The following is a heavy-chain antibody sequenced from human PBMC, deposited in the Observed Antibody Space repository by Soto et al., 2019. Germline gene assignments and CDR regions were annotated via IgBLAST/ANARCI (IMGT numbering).Heavy chain of an antibody. J-gene: IGHJ4*02. CDR1: GGSISSYY. CDR3: ASGIVATIFGY. Sequence: QVQLQETGPGLVKPSETLSLTCTVSGGSISSYYWSWIRQPPGKGLEWIGYIYYSGSTNYNPSLKSRVTISVDTSKNQFSLKLSSVTAADTAVYYCASGIVATIFGYWGQGTLVTVSS. CDR2: IYYSGST. D-gene: IGHD5-12*01. V-gene: IGHV4-59*01.